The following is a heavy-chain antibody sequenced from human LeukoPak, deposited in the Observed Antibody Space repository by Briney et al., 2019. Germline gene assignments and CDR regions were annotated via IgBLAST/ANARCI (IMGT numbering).Heavy chain of an antibody. J-gene: IGHJ5*02. D-gene: IGHD6-19*01. V-gene: IGHV4-4*07. Sequence: SETLSLTCTVSGGSISSYYWSWIRQPAGRGLEWIGRIYTSGYTNYSPSHKSRATMSIDTSKNQFSLKLSSVTAADTAVYYCAGISVTGGDWFDPWGQGTLVIVSS. CDR3: AGISVTGGDWFDP. CDR1: GGSISSYY. CDR2: IYTSGYT.